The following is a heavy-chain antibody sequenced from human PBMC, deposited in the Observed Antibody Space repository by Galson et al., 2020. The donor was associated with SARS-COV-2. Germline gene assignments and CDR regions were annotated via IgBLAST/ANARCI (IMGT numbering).Heavy chain of an antibody. D-gene: IGHD3-10*01. CDR1: GFTFSSYA. CDR2: ISNDGSNR. CDR3: ARGPRFGELLSPFDS. V-gene: IGHV3-30-3*01. J-gene: IGHJ4*02. Sequence: TGGSLRLSCAAFGFTFSSYAMHWVRQAPGKGLEWVAVISNDGSNRYYADSVKGRFTISRDNSKNTLFLQMNSLRVEDTAVYYCARGPRFGELLSPFDSWGQGTLVTVSS.